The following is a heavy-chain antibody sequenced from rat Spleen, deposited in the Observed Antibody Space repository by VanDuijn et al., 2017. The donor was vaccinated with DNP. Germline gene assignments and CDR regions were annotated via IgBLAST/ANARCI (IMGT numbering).Heavy chain of an antibody. CDR1: GFTFSNYY. J-gene: IGHJ2*01. Sequence: EVQLVESGGGLVQPGRSLKLSCAASGFTFSNYYMAWVRQAPKKGLEWVATISTSGGSTYYRDSVKGRFTISRDNAQDTLYLQMTKPASEDTAIYYCARAIGLRYFDYWGQGVMVTVSS. CDR3: ARAIGLRYFDY. D-gene: IGHD1-11*01. V-gene: IGHV5-25*01. CDR2: ISTSGGST.